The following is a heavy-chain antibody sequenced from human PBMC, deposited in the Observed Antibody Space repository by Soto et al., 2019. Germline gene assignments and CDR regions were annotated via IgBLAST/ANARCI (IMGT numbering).Heavy chain of an antibody. CDR1: GFSFSRFA. J-gene: IGHJ4*02. CDR3: ARSRSGAVPDSLGF. Sequence: QVQLVESGGGVVQPGGSLRLSCAASGFSFSRFAIHWVRQAPGKGLEWGAVISKDGSVIYYADSVKGRFTISRDNSKSSLFLQVNSLTSEDTAVYHCARSRSGAVPDSLGFWGQGTLVTVSS. V-gene: IGHV3-30-3*01. D-gene: IGHD3-10*01. CDR2: ISKDGSVI.